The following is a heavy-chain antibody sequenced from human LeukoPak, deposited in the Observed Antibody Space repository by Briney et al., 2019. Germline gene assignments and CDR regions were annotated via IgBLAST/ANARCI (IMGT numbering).Heavy chain of an antibody. D-gene: IGHD6-19*01. J-gene: IGHJ4*02. Sequence: GGSLRLSCAASGFTFSSDSMNWVRQAPGKGLEWVSSIITVGAIIYYADSVKGRFTISRDNAKNSLYLQMNSLRVEDTAVYYCATTRTRDSSGSYGPLDYWGQGTLVSVSS. CDR3: ATTRTRDSSGSYGPLDY. CDR2: IITVGAII. CDR1: GFTFSSDS. V-gene: IGHV3-21*01.